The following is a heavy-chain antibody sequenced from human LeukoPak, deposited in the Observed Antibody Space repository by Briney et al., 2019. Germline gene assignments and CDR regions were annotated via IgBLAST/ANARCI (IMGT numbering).Heavy chain of an antibody. V-gene: IGHV3-23*01. CDR3: AKDEYGFGELLYYFDY. D-gene: IGHD3-10*01. CDR2: ISGSGGST. CDR1: GFSFSSYA. J-gene: IGHJ4*02. Sequence: GESLRVSCAASGFSFSSYAMSLVRQAPGKWLEWVSAISGSGGSTYYADSVKGRFTISRDNSKNTLYLQMNSLRAEDTAVYYCAKDEYGFGELLYYFDYWGQGTLVTVSS.